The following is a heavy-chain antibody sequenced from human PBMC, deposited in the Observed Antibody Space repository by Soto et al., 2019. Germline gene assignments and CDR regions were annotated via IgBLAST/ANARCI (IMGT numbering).Heavy chain of an antibody. CDR1: GGTFSIYT. Sequence: QVQLVQSGAEVKKPGSSVTVSCKASGGTFSIYTISWVRQAPGQGLEWMGGSANSAQKFQGRLTVTADESTSTVYLELSSLTSEDTAVYYCAREGPPDIAWFDPWGQGTLGSVSS. CDR2: SA. J-gene: IGHJ5*02. CDR3: AREGPPDIAWFDP. V-gene: IGHV1-69*01. D-gene: IGHD2-15*01.